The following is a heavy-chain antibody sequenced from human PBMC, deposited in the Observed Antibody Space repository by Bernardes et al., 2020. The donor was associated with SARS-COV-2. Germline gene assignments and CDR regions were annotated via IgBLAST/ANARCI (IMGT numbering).Heavy chain of an antibody. D-gene: IGHD2-21*02. J-gene: IGHJ6*04. CDR2: IYSSGSS. V-gene: IGHV4-39*01. CDR3: AGSSCGIDCYIGGLRSWDYGRDD. Sequence: SETLSLTCTVSGGSISSSYYYWGWLRQPPGLGLEWIGSIYSSGSSYYTPTLQSSVSESISTSKNQFYLRRSFVTAADTAVYYCAGSSCGIDCYIGGLRSWDYGRDDWGKGTTFTVAS. CDR1: GGSISSSYYY.